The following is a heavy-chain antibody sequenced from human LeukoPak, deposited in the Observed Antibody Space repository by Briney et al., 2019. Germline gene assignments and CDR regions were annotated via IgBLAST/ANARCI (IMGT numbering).Heavy chain of an antibody. V-gene: IGHV4-34*01. CDR2: INHSGST. CDR1: GGSFSGYY. CDR3: ASTSIAARSSAFDI. D-gene: IGHD6-6*01. Sequence: SETLSLTCAVYGGSFSGYYWSWIRQPPGKGLEWIGEINHSGSTNYDPSLKSRVTISVDTSKNQFSLKLSSVTAADTAAYYCASTSIAARSSAFDIWGQGTMVTVSS. J-gene: IGHJ3*02.